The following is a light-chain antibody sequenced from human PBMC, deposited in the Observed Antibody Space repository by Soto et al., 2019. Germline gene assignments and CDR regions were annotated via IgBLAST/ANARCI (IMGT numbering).Light chain of an antibody. CDR2: AAS. Sequence: IQMTQSPSSLSASVGDRVTITCRASQSISSYLNWYQQKPGKAPKLLIYAASSLQSGVPSRFSGSGSGTDSTLTISSLQPEDFATYYCQQSYSTSRTFGQGTKLEIK. CDR3: QQSYSTSRT. CDR1: QSISSY. J-gene: IGKJ2*01. V-gene: IGKV1-39*01.